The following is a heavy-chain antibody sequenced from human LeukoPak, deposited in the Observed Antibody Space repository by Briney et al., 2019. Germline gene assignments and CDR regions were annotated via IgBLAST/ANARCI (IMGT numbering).Heavy chain of an antibody. J-gene: IGHJ5*02. CDR1: RGSISSSSYY. Sequence: SETLSLTCTVSRGSISSSSYYWGWIRQHPGKGLEWIGSIYYSGSTYYNPSLKSRVTISVDTSKSQFSLKLSSVTDADMAVYYCGSRNIAADWFDPWGQGTLVTVSS. D-gene: IGHD6-13*01. CDR3: GSRNIAADWFDP. CDR2: IYYSGST. V-gene: IGHV4-39*07.